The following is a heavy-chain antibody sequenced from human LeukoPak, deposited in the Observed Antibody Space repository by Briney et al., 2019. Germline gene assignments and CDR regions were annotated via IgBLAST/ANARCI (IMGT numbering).Heavy chain of an antibody. D-gene: IGHD3-10*01. J-gene: IGHJ6*03. CDR2: IYYSGST. Sequence: PSQTLSLTCTVSGGSISSDGYYWSWIRQHPGKGLEWIGYIYYSGSTYYNPSLKSRVTISVDTSKNQFSLKLSSVTAADTAVYYCAAPLWFREGYYMDVWGKGTTVTVSS. CDR1: GGSISSDGYY. V-gene: IGHV4-31*03. CDR3: AAPLWFREGYYMDV.